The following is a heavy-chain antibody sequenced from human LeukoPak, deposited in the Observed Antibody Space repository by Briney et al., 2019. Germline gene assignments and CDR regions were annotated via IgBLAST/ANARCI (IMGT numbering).Heavy chain of an antibody. V-gene: IGHV4-30-2*01. D-gene: IGHD3-3*01. Sequence: SQTLSLTCAVSGGSISSGGYSWSWIRQPPGTGLEWIGYIYHSGSTYYNPSLKSRVTISVDRSKNQFSLKLSSVTAADTAVYYCARGGRVVNDAFDIWGQGTMVTVSS. CDR1: GGSISSGGYS. J-gene: IGHJ3*02. CDR2: IYHSGST. CDR3: ARGGRVVNDAFDI.